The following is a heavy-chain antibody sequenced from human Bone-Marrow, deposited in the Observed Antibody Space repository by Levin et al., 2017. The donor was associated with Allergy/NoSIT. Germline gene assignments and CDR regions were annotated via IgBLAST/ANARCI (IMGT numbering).Heavy chain of an antibody. V-gene: IGHV5-10-1*01. J-gene: IGHJ4*02. CDR1: GYSFTNKW. CDR3: ARHYSMDYFDY. D-gene: IGHD2-15*01. Sequence: GGSLRLSCKGSGYSFTNKWISWVRQMPGKRLEWMGRIDPSDSYTNYNPSFQGHVTISADKSISTAYLQWSSLRASDTAMYYCARHYSMDYFDYWGQGTLVTVSS. CDR2: IDPSDSYT.